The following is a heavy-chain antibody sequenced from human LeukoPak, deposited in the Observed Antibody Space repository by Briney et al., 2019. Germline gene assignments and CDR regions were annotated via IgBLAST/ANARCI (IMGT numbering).Heavy chain of an antibody. Sequence: GGSLRLSCAASGFTFSRYWMTWVRQAPGKGLEWVANIKQDGSEEYNVDCVKGRFTISGDNAKNSLYLQMNSLRAEDTAVYYCARDPYDSRSGSYGAFDIWGQGTMVTVSS. CDR2: IKQDGSEE. CDR3: ARDPYDSRSGSYGAFDI. J-gene: IGHJ3*02. CDR1: GFTFSRYW. V-gene: IGHV3-7*01. D-gene: IGHD3-22*01.